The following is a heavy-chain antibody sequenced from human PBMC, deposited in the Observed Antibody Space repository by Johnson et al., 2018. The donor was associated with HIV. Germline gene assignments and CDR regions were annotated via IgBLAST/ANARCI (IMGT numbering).Heavy chain of an antibody. CDR3: AKDVGNYWPNAFDV. D-gene: IGHD3-22*01. J-gene: IGHJ3*01. V-gene: IGHV3-33*06. Sequence: QVQLVESGGGVVQPGRSLRLSCAASGFTFSTYGMHWVRQAPGKGLEWVAVMWYDGSNKYYADSVKGRFTISRDNSKNTLYLQMNSLRAEDTAVYYCAKDVGNYWPNAFDVWGQGTMLTVSS. CDR1: GFTFSTYG. CDR2: MWYDGSNK.